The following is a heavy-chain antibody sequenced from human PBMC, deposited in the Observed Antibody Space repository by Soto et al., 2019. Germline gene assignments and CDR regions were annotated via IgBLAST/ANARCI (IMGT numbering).Heavy chain of an antibody. CDR3: ARIGLLRDFDY. Sequence: SGPTLVNPTETLTLTCTVSGFSLSNARMGVSWIRQPPGKALEWLAHIFSNDEKSYSTSLKRRLTISKDTSKSQVVLTMTNMDPVDTATYYCARIGLLRDFDYWGQGTLVTVSS. V-gene: IGHV2-26*01. CDR1: GFSLSNARMG. CDR2: IFSNDEK. D-gene: IGHD3-10*01. J-gene: IGHJ4*02.